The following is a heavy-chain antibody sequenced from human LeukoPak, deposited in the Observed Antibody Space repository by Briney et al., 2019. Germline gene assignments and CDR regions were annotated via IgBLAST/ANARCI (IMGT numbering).Heavy chain of an antibody. Sequence: PSETLSLTCTVSGGSISCYYWSWIRQPAGKGLEWIGRIYTSGSTNYNPSLKSRVTMSVDTSKNQFSLKLSSVTAADTAVYYCARDTDSSGFGPSSPGLDPWGQGTLVTVSS. D-gene: IGHD3-22*01. CDR3: ARDTDSSGFGPSSPGLDP. V-gene: IGHV4-4*07. CDR1: GGSISCYY. J-gene: IGHJ5*02. CDR2: IYTSGST.